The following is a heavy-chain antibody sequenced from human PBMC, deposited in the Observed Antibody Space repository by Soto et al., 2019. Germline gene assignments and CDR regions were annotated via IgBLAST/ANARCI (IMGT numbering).Heavy chain of an antibody. V-gene: IGHV3-21*01. CDR1: GFTFSSYS. CDR3: ARVGGQLVPGCDC. CDR2: LSSSSSYR. D-gene: IGHD6-6*01. J-gene: IGHJ4*02. Sequence: EVQLVEAGGGLDKPGGSLRLSCAASGFTFSSYSMNWVRQAPGKGLEWVSSLSSSSSYRYYADSVQGRFTISRDNTKSALYLPMNSLRAEDTAVYYCARVGGQLVPGCDCWGQRPLVNVSS.